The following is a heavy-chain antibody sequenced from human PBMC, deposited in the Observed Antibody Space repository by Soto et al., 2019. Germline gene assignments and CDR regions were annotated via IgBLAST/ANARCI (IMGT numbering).Heavy chain of an antibody. CDR2: MYDGGST. Sequence: GGSLRLSCAASGFVVSHNYMSWVRQAPGKGLEWVLVMYDGGSTFYADSVKGRLSISRDNSKNTLYLQMNSLRAEDTAVYYCAKGFSEPHIDYWGQGALVTVSS. D-gene: IGHD3-3*02. CDR1: GFVVSHNY. CDR3: AKGFSEPHIDY. V-gene: IGHV3-66*01. J-gene: IGHJ4*02.